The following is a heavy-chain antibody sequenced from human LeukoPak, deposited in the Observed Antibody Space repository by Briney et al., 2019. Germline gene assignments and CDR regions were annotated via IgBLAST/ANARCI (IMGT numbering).Heavy chain of an antibody. J-gene: IGHJ6*02. CDR1: GVTFSSYW. CDR2: INSDGSST. Sequence: GGSLRLSCKDSGVTFSSYWMHWVRQAPGKGLVWVSLINSDGSSTNYADSVKGRFTISRDNAQNMVYLQMNSLTDEDTAVYYCARGPGAYYFYGMDVWGQGTTVTVSS. V-gene: IGHV3-74*01. D-gene: IGHD4/OR15-4a*01. CDR3: ARGPGAYYFYGMDV.